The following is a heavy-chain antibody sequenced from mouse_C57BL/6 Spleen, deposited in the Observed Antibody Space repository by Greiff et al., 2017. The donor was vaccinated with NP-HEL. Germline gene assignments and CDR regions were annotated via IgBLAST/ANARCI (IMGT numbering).Heavy chain of an antibody. V-gene: IGHV5-4*01. D-gene: IGHD1-1*01. CDR2: ISDGGSYT. CDR3: ARDPSYPMDY. J-gene: IGHJ4*01. CDR1: GFTFSSYA. Sequence: EVMLVESGGGLVKPGGSLKLSCAASGFTFSSYAMSWVRQTPEKRLEWVATISDGGSYTYYPDNVKGRFTISRDNAKNNLYLQMSHLKSEDTAMYYCARDPSYPMDYWGQGTSVTVSS.